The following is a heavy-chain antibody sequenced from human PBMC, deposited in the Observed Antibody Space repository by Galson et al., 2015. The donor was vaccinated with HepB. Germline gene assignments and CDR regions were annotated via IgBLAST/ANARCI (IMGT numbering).Heavy chain of an antibody. CDR1: GGSITAYY. CDR2: IYYTGTT. D-gene: IGHD3-10*01. Sequence: LSLTCTVSGGSITAYYWSWVRQSPGKGLEWIGYIYYTGTTSYNPSLKSRVTMSVDTSKNHFSLELRSVTAADTAVYYCARAPALFTMVREVIGTFDIWGQGTTVTVSS. J-gene: IGHJ3*02. V-gene: IGHV4-59*13. CDR3: ARAPALFTMVREVIGTFDI.